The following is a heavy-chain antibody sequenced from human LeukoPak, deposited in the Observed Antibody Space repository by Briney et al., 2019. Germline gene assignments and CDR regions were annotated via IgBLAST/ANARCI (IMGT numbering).Heavy chain of an antibody. D-gene: IGHD1-26*01. CDR1: GFTFNNYN. J-gene: IGHJ6*03. V-gene: IGHV3-21*01. Sequence: GGSLKLSCAASGFTFNNYNMNWVRQAPGRALEWVSSITSSGTYIFYADSVKGRFTISRDNAKNSLYLQMNSLGPEDTAVYYCARDPYSGNYGNYYYYYMDVWGKGTTVTISS. CDR3: ARDPYSGNYGNYYYYYMDV. CDR2: ITSSGTYI.